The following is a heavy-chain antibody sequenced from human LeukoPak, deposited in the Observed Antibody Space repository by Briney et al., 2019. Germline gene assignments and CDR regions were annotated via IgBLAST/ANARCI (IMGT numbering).Heavy chain of an antibody. Sequence: GGSLRLSCAASGSTFSGCPTHWVRQTPGKGLEWVAVISYDGSDKHYADPVKGRFTISRDNSKNTVYLQMNSLRAEDTAVYYCAREGSRGYYPYWGQGILVTVSS. J-gene: IGHJ4*02. V-gene: IGHV3-30-3*01. CDR2: ISYDGSDK. CDR1: GSTFSGCP. CDR3: AREGSRGYYPY. D-gene: IGHD3-22*01.